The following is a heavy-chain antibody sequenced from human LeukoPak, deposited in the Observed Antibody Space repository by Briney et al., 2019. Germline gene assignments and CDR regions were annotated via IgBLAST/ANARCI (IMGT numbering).Heavy chain of an antibody. J-gene: IGHJ5*02. Sequence: PGGSLRLSCAASGFTFHDYAMHWVRQAPGKGLEWVSGISWNSGSIGYADSVKGRFTISRDNAKNSLYLQMNSLRAEDTAVYYCARGARYDFWSGYYSSWFDPWGQGTLVTVSS. CDR1: GFTFHDYA. CDR3: ARGARYDFWSGYYSSWFDP. V-gene: IGHV3-9*01. D-gene: IGHD3-3*01. CDR2: ISWNSGSI.